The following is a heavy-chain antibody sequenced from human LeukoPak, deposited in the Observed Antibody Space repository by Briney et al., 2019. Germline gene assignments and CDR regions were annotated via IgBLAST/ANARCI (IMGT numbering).Heavy chain of an antibody. Sequence: GGSLRLSCAASGFTFDDYGMSWVRQAPGKGLEWVSGINWNGGSTGYADSVKGRFTTSRDNAKNSLYLQMNSLRAEDTALYYCARALSSGAPGDAFDIWGQGTMVTVSS. CDR2: INWNGGST. V-gene: IGHV3-20*04. CDR1: GFTFDDYG. J-gene: IGHJ3*02. CDR3: ARALSSGAPGDAFDI. D-gene: IGHD1-26*01.